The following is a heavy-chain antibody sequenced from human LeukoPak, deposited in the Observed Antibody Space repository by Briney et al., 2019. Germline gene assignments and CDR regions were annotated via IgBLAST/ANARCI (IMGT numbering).Heavy chain of an antibody. CDR3: AREGSGEFADI. J-gene: IGHJ3*02. D-gene: IGHD3-10*01. Sequence: GVSLRLSCAASGFTFTNHDMHWVRHAAGKGREWVSAIGSGCRRTYYTDSVGGGFIISRENAKNSFYLQLNSLTVGDTAVYYCAREGSGEFADIWGQGTLVTVSS. V-gene: IGHV3-13*01. CDR1: GFTFTNHD. CDR2: IGSGCRRT.